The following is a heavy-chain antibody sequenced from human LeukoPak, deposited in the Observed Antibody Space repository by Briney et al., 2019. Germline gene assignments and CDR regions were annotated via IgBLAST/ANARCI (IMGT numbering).Heavy chain of an antibody. Sequence: SETLSLTCIVSGGSISHYYWNWIRQPPGERLEWIGWIHYSGSTAYNPSLESRVTMSVDTSKNHVSLKMTSVTAADTATYYCARWGYFDSSGYFVVEYWGQGALVTVSS. D-gene: IGHD3-22*01. V-gene: IGHV4-59*01. CDR2: IHYSGST. CDR1: GGSISHYY. J-gene: IGHJ4*02. CDR3: ARWGYFDSSGYFVVEY.